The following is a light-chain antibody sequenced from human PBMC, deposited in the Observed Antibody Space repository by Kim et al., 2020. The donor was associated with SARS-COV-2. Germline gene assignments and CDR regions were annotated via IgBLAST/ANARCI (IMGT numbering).Light chain of an antibody. Sequence: WSRGERATLSCRASQSVASNHLARFQQKPGQAPRLLIYGTSSRATGIPDRFSASESGTDFTLTISRLEPEDFAVYYCQQYDRSPYTFGQGTKLEI. CDR1: QSVASNH. V-gene: IGKV3-20*01. CDR2: GTS. J-gene: IGKJ2*01. CDR3: QQYDRSPYT.